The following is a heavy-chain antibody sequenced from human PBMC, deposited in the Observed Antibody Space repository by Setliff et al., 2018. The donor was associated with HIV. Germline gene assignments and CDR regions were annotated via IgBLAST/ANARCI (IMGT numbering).Heavy chain of an antibody. J-gene: IGHJ4*02. V-gene: IGHV4-39*01. CDR1: GASISSHNYY. CDR2: IRSSGDT. Sequence: SETLSLTCTVSGASISSHNYYWGWIRQSPGKGLEWIASIRSSGDTYYNPSLQSRVIISVDTSNNQISLKLTSVTAADTAVYSCTIPASSLAPNWGRGTQVTVS. CDR3: TIPASSLAPN.